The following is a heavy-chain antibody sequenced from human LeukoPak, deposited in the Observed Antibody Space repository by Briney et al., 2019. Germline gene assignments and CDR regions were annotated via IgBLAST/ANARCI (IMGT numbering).Heavy chain of an antibody. Sequence: PGGSLRLSCAASGFTVSSNYMSWVRQAPGKGLEWVSDIYSGDSTYHAESVKGRFTISRDNAENTLYLQMNSLRAEDTAVYYCARDLIRGRGMDVWGQETTVIVSS. D-gene: IGHD3-10*01. CDR2: IYSGDST. CDR3: ARDLIRGRGMDV. CDR1: GFTVSSNY. V-gene: IGHV3-53*01. J-gene: IGHJ6*02.